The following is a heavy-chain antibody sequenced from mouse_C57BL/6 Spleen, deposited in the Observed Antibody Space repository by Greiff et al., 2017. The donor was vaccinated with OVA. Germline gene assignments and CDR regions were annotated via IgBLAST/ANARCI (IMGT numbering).Heavy chain of an antibody. CDR1: GYAFSSSW. Sequence: VQPVESGPELVKPGASVKISCKASGYAFSSSWMNWVKQRPGKGLEWIGRIYPGDGDTNYNGKFKEKTTLTPDTPSGTAYMQLSSLTSEDSAVYFCAIEGITTVVAKNAMDYWGKGPSVTVSS. J-gene: IGHJ4*01. CDR2: IYPGDGDT. D-gene: IGHD1-1*01. CDR3: AIEGITTVVAKNAMDY. V-gene: IGHV1-82*01.